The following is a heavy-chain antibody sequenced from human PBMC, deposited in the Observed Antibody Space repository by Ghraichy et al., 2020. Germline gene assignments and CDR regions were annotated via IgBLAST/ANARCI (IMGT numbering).Heavy chain of an antibody. CDR2: ISGSGGST. V-gene: IGHV3-23*01. J-gene: IGHJ4*02. CDR1: GFTFSSYA. D-gene: IGHD3-10*01. Sequence: AGSLRLSCAASGFTFSSYAMSWVRQAPGKGLEWVSAISGSGGSTYYADSVKGRFTISRDNSKNTLYLQMNSLRAEDTAVYYCAKDQIGELLFPDYWGQGTLVTVSS. CDR3: AKDQIGELLFPDY.